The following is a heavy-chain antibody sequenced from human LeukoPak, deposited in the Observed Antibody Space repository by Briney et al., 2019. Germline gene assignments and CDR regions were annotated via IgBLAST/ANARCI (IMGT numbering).Heavy chain of an antibody. CDR3: AKALTTYGSGSYYPEGSDY. Sequence: GGSLRLSCAASGFTFSSYAMSWVRQAPGKGLEWVSAISGSGGSTYYADSVKGRFTISRGNSKNTLYLQMNSLRAEDTAVYYCAKALTTYGSGSYYPEGSDYWGQGTLVTVSS. V-gene: IGHV3-23*01. D-gene: IGHD3-10*01. J-gene: IGHJ4*02. CDR1: GFTFSSYA. CDR2: ISGSGGST.